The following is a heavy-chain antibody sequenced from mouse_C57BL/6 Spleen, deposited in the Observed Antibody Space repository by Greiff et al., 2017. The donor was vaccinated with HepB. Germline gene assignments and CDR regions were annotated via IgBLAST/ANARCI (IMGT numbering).Heavy chain of an antibody. J-gene: IGHJ1*03. CDR1: GFTFSSYA. V-gene: IGHV5-9-1*02. CDR3: TREGDYYYGSSYRYFDV. Sequence: EVKLQESGEGLVKPGGSLKLSCAASGFTFSSYAMSWVRQTPEKRLEWVAYISSGGDYIYYADTVKGRFTISRDNARNTLYLQMSSLKSEDTAMYYCTREGDYYYGSSYRYFDVWGTGPTVTVSS. CDR2: ISSGGDYI. D-gene: IGHD1-1*01.